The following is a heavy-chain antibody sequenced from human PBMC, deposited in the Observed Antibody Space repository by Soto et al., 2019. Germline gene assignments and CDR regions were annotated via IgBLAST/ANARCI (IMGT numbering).Heavy chain of an antibody. V-gene: IGHV3-23*01. Sequence: GGSLRLSCAASGFTFSSYAMSWVRQAPGKGLEWVSAISGSGGSTYYADSVKGRFTISRDNSKNTLYLQMNSLRAEDTAVYYCAKVLLATTYYYYYYGMDVWGQGTTVTVSS. CDR2: ISGSGGST. D-gene: IGHD5-12*01. CDR1: GFTFSSYA. J-gene: IGHJ6*02. CDR3: AKVLLATTYYYYYYGMDV.